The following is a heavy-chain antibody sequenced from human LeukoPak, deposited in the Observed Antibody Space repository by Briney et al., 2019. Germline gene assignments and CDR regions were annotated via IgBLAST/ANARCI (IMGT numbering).Heavy chain of an antibody. CDR2: ISYDGSNK. CDR1: GFTFSSYA. D-gene: IGHD1-26*01. Sequence: GGSLRLSCAASGFTFSSYAMHWVRQAPGKGLEWVAVISYDGSNKYYADSVKGRFTISRDNSKNTLYLQMNSLRAEDTALYFCAKKAQYNGNYPLDYWGQGTLVTVSS. J-gene: IGHJ4*02. V-gene: IGHV3-30-3*02. CDR3: AKKAQYNGNYPLDY.